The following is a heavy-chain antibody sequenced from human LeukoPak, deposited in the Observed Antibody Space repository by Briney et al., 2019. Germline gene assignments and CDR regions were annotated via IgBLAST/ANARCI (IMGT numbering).Heavy chain of an antibody. D-gene: IGHD5-24*01. CDR2: IYYSGST. J-gene: IGHJ4*02. Sequence: PSETLSLTCTVSGGSISSSSYYWGWIRQPPGKGLEWIGSIYYSGSTYYNPSLKSRVTISVDTSKNQFSLKLSSVTAADTTVYYCARTSEKRWPQLSAFDYWGQGTLVTVSS. CDR3: ARTSEKRWPQLSAFDY. V-gene: IGHV4-39*01. CDR1: GGSISSSSYY.